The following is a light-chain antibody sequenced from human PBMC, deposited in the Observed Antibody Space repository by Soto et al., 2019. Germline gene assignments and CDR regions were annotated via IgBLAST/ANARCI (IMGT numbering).Light chain of an antibody. CDR1: QTISSW. Sequence: DIQMAQNTSTLSASVGDRVTITCLASQTISSWLAWYQQKPGKAPKLLIYKASTLKSGVPSRFSGSGSGTEFTLTISSLQPDDFATYYCQHYNSYSGTFGQGTIVDVK. CDR3: QHYNSYSGT. J-gene: IGKJ1*01. V-gene: IGKV1-5*03. CDR2: KAS.